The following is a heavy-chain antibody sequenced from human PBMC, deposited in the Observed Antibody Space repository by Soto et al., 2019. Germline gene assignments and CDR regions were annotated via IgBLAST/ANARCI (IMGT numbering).Heavy chain of an antibody. J-gene: IGHJ4*02. Sequence: GASVKVSCKASGYTFTSYGISWVRQAPGQGLEWMGWISGYNGKTNYAQKVQDRVTMTTDTSTSTAYMELSSLRSEDTAVYYCARDGRIAVAGMDYWGQGTLVTVSS. CDR2: ISGYNGKT. CDR3: ARDGRIAVAGMDY. CDR1: GYTFTSYG. D-gene: IGHD6-19*01. V-gene: IGHV1-18*01.